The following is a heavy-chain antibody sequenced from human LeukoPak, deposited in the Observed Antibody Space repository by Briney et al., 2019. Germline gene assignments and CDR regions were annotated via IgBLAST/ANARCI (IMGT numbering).Heavy chain of an antibody. D-gene: IGHD7-27*01. CDR1: GGSFSGYY. J-gene: IGHJ4*02. CDR2: INHSGST. V-gene: IGHV4-34*01. CDR3: ATGDGFDY. Sequence: SETLSLTCAVYGGSFSGYYWSWIRQPPGKGLEWIGEINHSGSTNYNPSLKSRVTISVDTSKNQFSLKLSSVTAADTAVYYCATGDGFDYWGQGTLVTASS.